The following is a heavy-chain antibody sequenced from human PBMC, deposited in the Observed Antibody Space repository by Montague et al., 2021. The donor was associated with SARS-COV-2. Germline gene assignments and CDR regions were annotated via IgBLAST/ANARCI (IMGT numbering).Heavy chain of an antibody. V-gene: IGHV3-21*01. CDR1: GFTFSSYS. CDR3: ARDVTMVRGVPFDY. Sequence: SLRLSCAASGFTFSSYSMNWVRQAPGKELEWVSSISSSSSYIYYADSVKGRFTISRDNAKNSLYLQMNSLRAEDTAVYYRARDVTMVRGVPFDYWGQGTLVTVSS. CDR2: ISSSSSYI. J-gene: IGHJ4*02. D-gene: IGHD3-10*01.